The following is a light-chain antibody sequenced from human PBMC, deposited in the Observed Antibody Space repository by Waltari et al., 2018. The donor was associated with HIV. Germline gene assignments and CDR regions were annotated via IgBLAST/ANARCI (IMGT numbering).Light chain of an antibody. Sequence: QSVVTQPPSASGAPGQTLTLSCSGSTPQIGKHLVNLYQHLPGAAPKLLIYSNDQRPSGVPDRISGSKSGTSASLAISGLQPEDEADYYCASWDDKLKGYVFGSGTKVTVL. CDR1: TPQIGKHL. CDR2: SND. V-gene: IGLV1-44*01. CDR3: ASWDDKLKGYV. J-gene: IGLJ1*01.